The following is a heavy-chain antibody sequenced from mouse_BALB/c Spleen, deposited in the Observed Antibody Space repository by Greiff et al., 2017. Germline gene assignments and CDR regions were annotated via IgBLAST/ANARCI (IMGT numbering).Heavy chain of an antibody. CDR3: ARLTGTFFGY. V-gene: IGHV5-12-2*01. Sequence: EVQGVESGGGLVQPGGSLKLSCAASGFTFSSYTMSWVRQTPEKRLEWVAYISNGGGSTYYPDTVKGRFTISRDNAKNTLYLQMSSLKSEDTAMYYCARLTGTFFGYWGQGTTLTVSS. J-gene: IGHJ2*01. CDR1: GFTFSSYT. CDR2: ISNGGGST. D-gene: IGHD4-1*01.